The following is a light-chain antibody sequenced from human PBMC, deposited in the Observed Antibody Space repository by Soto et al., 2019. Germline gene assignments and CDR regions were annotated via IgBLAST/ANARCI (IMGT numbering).Light chain of an antibody. V-gene: IGKV3-11*01. CDR2: DAP. J-gene: IGKJ1*01. CDR1: QSVGSF. Sequence: IVLTQSPATLSLSPGERATLSCRASQSVGSFLAWYQQKRGQAPRLLIYDAPNRPTGIPARFSVSGSGTDFTLTISSLWPEDFTVYYCQQRCSLPWTCGQGTKVEIK. CDR3: QQRCSLPWT.